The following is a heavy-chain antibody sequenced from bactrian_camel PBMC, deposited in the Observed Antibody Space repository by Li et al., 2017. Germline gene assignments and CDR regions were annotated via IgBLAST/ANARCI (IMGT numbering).Heavy chain of an antibody. D-gene: IGHD2*01. CDR2: IDVDGST. Sequence: HVQLVESGGGSVQIGGSMKLSCAVSGNTLRIRYMGWFRQIPGKEREGIAAIDVDGSTSYGDSVKGRFTISEDHAENTLYLQMNSLKPEDTGVYYCAAERFYCSGYTTRVDYWGQGTQVTVS. CDR3: AAERFYCSGYTTRVDY. CDR1: GNTLRIRY. J-gene: IGHJ4*01. V-gene: IGHV3S53*01.